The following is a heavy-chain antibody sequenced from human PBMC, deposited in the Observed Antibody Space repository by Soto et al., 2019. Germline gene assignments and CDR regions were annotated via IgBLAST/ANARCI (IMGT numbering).Heavy chain of an antibody. V-gene: IGHV3-30*18. D-gene: IGHD2-2*01. J-gene: IGHJ5*02. CDR3: AKDNCISTSCYRLYNWFDP. CDR2: ISYGGSNK. Sequence: GGSLRLSCAASGFTSSSYAMHWVRQAPGQGMEWVAVISYGGSNKYYADSVKGRFTISRDNSKNTLYLQMNNLRAEDTAVYYCAKDNCISTSCYRLYNWFDPWGQGT. CDR1: GFTSSSYA.